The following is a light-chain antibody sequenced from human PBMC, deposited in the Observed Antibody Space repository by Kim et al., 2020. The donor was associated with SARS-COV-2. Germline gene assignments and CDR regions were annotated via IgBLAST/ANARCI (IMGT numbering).Light chain of an antibody. V-gene: IGLV3-9*01. CDR2: RDT. J-gene: IGLJ2*01. CDR1: NIGSKN. CDR3: QVWDSSTVI. Sequence: ELTQPLSVSVALGQTARITCGGNNIGSKNVHWYQQKPGQAPVLVIYRDTNRPSGIPERFSGSNSGNTATLTISRAQAGDEADYYCQVWDSSTVIFGRG.